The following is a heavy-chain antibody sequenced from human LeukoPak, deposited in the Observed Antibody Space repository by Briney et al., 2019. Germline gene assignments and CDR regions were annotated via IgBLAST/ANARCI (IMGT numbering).Heavy chain of an antibody. CDR2: IYTSGST. D-gene: IGHD3-22*01. Sequence: SETLSLTRTVSGGSISSYYWSWIRQPAGKGLEWIGRIYTSGSTNYNPSLKSRVTMSVDTSKNQFSLKLSSVTAADTAVYYCARDRRYYDSSGYADYWGQGTLVTVSS. CDR1: GGSISSYY. V-gene: IGHV4-4*07. CDR3: ARDRRYYDSSGYADY. J-gene: IGHJ4*02.